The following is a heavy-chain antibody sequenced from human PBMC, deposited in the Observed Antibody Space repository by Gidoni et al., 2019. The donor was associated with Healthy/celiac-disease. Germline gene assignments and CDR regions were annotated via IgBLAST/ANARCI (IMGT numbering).Heavy chain of an antibody. Sequence: QVQLQESGPGLAKPSETLSLICNVSGYFISNGYFWAWIRQPPGKGLEWIASVHHSGSTYYNPSLRSRLTISTDTSKNQFSLQLRSVTAADTAVYFCARAPPRQVDYWGPGTLVTVS. V-gene: IGHV4-38-2*02. J-gene: IGHJ4*02. CDR1: GYFISNGYF. CDR2: VHHSGST. CDR3: ARAPPRQVDY.